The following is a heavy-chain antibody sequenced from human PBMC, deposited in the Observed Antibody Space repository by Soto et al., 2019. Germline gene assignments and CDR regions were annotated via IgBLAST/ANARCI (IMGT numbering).Heavy chain of an antibody. V-gene: IGHV4-34*01. J-gene: IGHJ6*02. Sequence: YAGSLSRYCWSVCRLLLGKKLEWIGEINHSRSTNYNPSLKSRVTISVDTSKNQFSLKLSSVTAADRDLYYCERGCRGPSLWYQRYYYYGMDVWCQGTTVT. CDR2: INHSRST. D-gene: IGHD6-13*01. CDR3: ERGCRGPSLWYQRYYYYGMDV. CDR1: AGSLSRYC.